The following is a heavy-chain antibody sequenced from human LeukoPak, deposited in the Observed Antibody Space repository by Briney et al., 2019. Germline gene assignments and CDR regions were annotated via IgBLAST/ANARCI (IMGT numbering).Heavy chain of an antibody. CDR3: ARSDYGDYSNWFDP. Sequence: SETLSLTCAVYGGSFSGYYWSWIRQPPGKGLEWIGYIYYSGSTNYNPSLKSRVTISVDTSKNQFSLKLSSVTAADTAVYYCARSDYGDYSNWFDPWGQGTLVTVSS. J-gene: IGHJ5*02. CDR2: IYYSGST. D-gene: IGHD4-17*01. V-gene: IGHV4-59*01. CDR1: GGSFSGYY.